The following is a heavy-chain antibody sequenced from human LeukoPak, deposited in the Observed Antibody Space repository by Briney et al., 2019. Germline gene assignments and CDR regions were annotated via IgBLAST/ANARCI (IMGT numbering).Heavy chain of an antibody. V-gene: IGHV4-59*13. D-gene: IGHD3-22*01. CDR3: ARTPYYDSSGYYNDY. CDR1: GASIRGYY. Sequence: KPSETLSLTCTLSGASIRGYYWSWIRQPPGKGLEWIGYIYYIGSTNYNPSLKSRVTISVDTSKNQFSLKLRSLTAADTAVYYCARTPYYDSSGYYNDYWGQGTLVTVSS. J-gene: IGHJ4*02. CDR2: IYYIGST.